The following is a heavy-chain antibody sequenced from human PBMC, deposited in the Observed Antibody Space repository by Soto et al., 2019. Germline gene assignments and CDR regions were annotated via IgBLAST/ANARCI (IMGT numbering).Heavy chain of an antibody. CDR3: ARSRGVPHNFGN. CDR1: TYTFSTNP. D-gene: IGHD3-10*01. CDR2: INPSGGST. J-gene: IGHJ4*02. V-gene: IGHV1-46*01. Sequence: XSLKVACKASTYTFSTNPVHWVRQAPGQGLEWMGIINPSGGSTRYAQKYQGRVTMTSDTSTGTVYMELRSLRSEDTAMYYCARSRGVPHNFGNWGQGLLVTVSS.